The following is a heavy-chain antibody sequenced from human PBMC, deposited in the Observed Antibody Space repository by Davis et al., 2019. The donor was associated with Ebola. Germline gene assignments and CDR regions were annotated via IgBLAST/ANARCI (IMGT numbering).Heavy chain of an antibody. CDR3: ARAYGDQIYYYYGMDV. J-gene: IGHJ6*02. D-gene: IGHD4-17*01. V-gene: IGHV1-2*04. CDR1: GGTFSSYA. Sequence: AASVKVSCKASGGTFSSYAISWVRQAPGQGLEWMGWINPNSGGTNYAQKFQGWVTMTRDTSISTAYMELSRLRSDDTAVYYCARAYGDQIYYYYGMDVWGQGTTVTVSS. CDR2: INPNSGGT.